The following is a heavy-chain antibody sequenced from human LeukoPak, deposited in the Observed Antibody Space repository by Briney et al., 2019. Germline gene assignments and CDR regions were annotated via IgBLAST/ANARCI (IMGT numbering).Heavy chain of an antibody. CDR3: ARGPDIVVVPAAKRDAFDI. D-gene: IGHD2-2*01. CDR1: GGSISSYY. Sequence: PSETLSLTCTVSGGSISSYYWSWIRQPPGKGLEWIGYIYYSGSTNYNPSLKSRVTISVDTSKNQFSLKLSSVTAADTAVYYCARGPDIVVVPAAKRDAFDIWDQGTMVTVSS. V-gene: IGHV4-59*08. CDR2: IYYSGST. J-gene: IGHJ3*02.